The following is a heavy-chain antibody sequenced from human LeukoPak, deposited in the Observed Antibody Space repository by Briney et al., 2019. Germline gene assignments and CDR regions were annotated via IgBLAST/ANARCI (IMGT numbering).Heavy chain of an antibody. J-gene: IGHJ4*02. D-gene: IGHD5-12*01. V-gene: IGHV3-11*04. Sequence: GGSLRLSCAASGFTFSDYYMSWIRQAPGKGLEWVSYISSSGSTIYYADSVKGRFTISRDNAKNTLYLQMNSLRAEDTAVYYCALEVATDLGDYWGQGTLVTVSS. CDR1: GFTFSDYY. CDR2: ISSSGSTI. CDR3: ALEVATDLGDY.